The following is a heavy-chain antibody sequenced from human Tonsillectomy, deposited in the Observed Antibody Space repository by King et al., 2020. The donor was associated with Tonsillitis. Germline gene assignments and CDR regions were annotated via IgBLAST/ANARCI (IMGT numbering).Heavy chain of an antibody. Sequence: VQLVESGAEVKETGASLKVSCKASGYTFTGYYMHWVRQAPGQGLEWMGWINPNSGGTNYAQKFQGRVTMTRDTSISTAYMELSRLRSADTAVYYCARGPITTGSRWFDPWGQGTLVTVSS. V-gene: IGHV1-2*02. J-gene: IGHJ5*02. CDR3: ARGPITTGSRWFDP. CDR2: INPNSGGT. D-gene: IGHD3-10*01. CDR1: GYTFTGYY.